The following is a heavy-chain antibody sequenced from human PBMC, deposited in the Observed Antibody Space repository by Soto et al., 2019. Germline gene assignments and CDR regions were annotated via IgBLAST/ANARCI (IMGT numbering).Heavy chain of an antibody. CDR2: IIPIFGTA. CDR1: GGTFSSYA. J-gene: IGHJ3*02. CDR3: ARGSTIIQREAVDI. Sequence: QVQLVQSGAEVKKPGSSVKVSCKASGGTFSSYAISWVRQAPGQGLEWMGGIIPIFGTANYAQKFQGGVTVTADESTSTAYTQLSSLTSQDTTVYYSARGSTIIQREAVDIGCQGTRVSVSS. V-gene: IGHV1-69*12. D-gene: IGHD5-18*01.